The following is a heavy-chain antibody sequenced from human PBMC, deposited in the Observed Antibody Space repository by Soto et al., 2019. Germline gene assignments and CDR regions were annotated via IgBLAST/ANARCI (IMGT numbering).Heavy chain of an antibody. CDR2: ISAYNGNT. Sequence: QVQLVQSGAEVKKPGASVKVSCKASGYTFTSYGISWVRQAPGQGLEWMGWISAYNGNTNYAQKLQGRVTMTKDTPTSTAYMELGRLRSDATAVYYCARDLEYDFWGGYYVRGDNYSFDIWGKGTMVTVSS. V-gene: IGHV1-18*01. D-gene: IGHD3-3*01. CDR3: ARDLEYDFWGGYYVRGDNYSFDI. J-gene: IGHJ3*02. CDR1: GYTFTSYG.